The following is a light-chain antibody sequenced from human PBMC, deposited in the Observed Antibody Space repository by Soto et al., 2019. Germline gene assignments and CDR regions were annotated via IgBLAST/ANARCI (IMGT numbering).Light chain of an antibody. CDR2: GAS. J-gene: IGKJ1*01. Sequence: EIVMTQSPATLSVSPGERATLSCRASQSVSINLAWYQQKPGQAPRLLVYGASARAAGVPARFSASGSGTEFTLTISSLQSEDFAIYYCQQYNYWPPARTFGQGTKVEIK. V-gene: IGKV3-15*01. CDR3: QQYNYWPPART. CDR1: QSVSIN.